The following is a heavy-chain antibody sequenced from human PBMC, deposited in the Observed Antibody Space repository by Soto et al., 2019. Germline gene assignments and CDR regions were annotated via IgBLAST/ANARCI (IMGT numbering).Heavy chain of an antibody. CDR2: IYSGGST. V-gene: IGHV3-66*01. CDR3: ARDPWAADY. D-gene: IGHD3-16*01. CDR1: GFTVSTKY. J-gene: IGHJ4*02. Sequence: EVPLVESGGGLVQPGGSLRLSCAASGFTVSTKYMSWVRQAPGKGLEWVSVIYSGGSTFYADSVRGRFTIYRDNSKNTVNLQMNSLRAEDTAVYYCARDPWAADYWGQGTLVTVSS.